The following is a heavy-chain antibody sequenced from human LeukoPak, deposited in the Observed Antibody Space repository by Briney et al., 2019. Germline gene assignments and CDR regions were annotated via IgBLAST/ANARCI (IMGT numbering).Heavy chain of an antibody. CDR2: IYYSGST. V-gene: IGHV4-39*01. D-gene: IGHD3-9*01. Sequence: SETLSLTCTVSGVSISSSSSYWGWIRQPPGMGLEYIGSIYYSGSTYYNPSLKSRVSISVDTSKNQFSLKLSSVTDADTAVYYCARHYYFDYLFQWFDPWGQGTLVTVSS. CDR3: ARHYYFDYLFQWFDP. J-gene: IGHJ5*02. CDR1: GVSISSSSSY.